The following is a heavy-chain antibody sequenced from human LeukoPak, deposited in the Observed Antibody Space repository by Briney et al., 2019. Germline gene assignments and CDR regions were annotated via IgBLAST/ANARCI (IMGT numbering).Heavy chain of an antibody. CDR3: AKRIYGWYQIDY. V-gene: IGHV3-23*01. CDR1: GFSFSDYA. CDR2: ITGPGEGS. Sequence: GGSLRLSCAASGFSFSDYAMTWVRQAPGKGLEWVSAITGPGEGSFYADSVKGRFTMSRDNSKNTVYLQIHSLRVEDTAVYFCAKRIYGWYQIDYWGQGTLVTVSS. J-gene: IGHJ4*02. D-gene: IGHD6-19*01.